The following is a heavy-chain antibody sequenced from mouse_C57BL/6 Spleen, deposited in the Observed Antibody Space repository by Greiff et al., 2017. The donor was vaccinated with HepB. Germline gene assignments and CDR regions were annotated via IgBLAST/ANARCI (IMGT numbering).Heavy chain of an antibody. CDR3: TRETDYYGSSPGFAY. Sequence: EVQLVESGEGLVKPGGSLKLSCAASGFTFSSYAMSWVRQTPEKRLEWVAYISSGGDYIYYADTVKGRFTISRDNARNTLYLQMSSLKSEDTAMYYCTRETDYYGSSPGFAYWGQGTLVTVSA. J-gene: IGHJ3*01. V-gene: IGHV5-9-1*02. CDR2: ISSGGDYI. CDR1: GFTFSSYA. D-gene: IGHD1-1*01.